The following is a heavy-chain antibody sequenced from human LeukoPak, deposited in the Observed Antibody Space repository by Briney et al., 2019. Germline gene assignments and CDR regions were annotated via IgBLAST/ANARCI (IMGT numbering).Heavy chain of an antibody. D-gene: IGHD5-12*01. Sequence: GGSLRLSCAASRFTFSSYSMNWVRQAPGKGLEWVSGISPGGGPTYYADSVRGRFSISRDDLKNTLYLQMENLRAEDTAVYYCAKDGAWLRFDDWGQGILVTVSS. CDR2: ISPGGGPT. J-gene: IGHJ4*02. CDR1: RFTFSSYS. V-gene: IGHV3-23*01. CDR3: AKDGAWLRFDD.